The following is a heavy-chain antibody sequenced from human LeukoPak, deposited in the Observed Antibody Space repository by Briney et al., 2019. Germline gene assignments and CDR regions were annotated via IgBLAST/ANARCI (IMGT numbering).Heavy chain of an antibody. CDR1: GFTFSSYS. CDR3: ARDRSSSGYYYMDV. CDR2: ISFDGSNK. Sequence: SGGSLRLSCAASGFTFSSYSMNWVRQAPGKGLEWVAVISFDGSNKYYADSVKGRFTISRDSSKNTLYLQMNSLRAEDTAVYYCARDRSSSGYYYMDVWGKGTTVTISS. J-gene: IGHJ6*03. D-gene: IGHD6-6*01. V-gene: IGHV3-30*03.